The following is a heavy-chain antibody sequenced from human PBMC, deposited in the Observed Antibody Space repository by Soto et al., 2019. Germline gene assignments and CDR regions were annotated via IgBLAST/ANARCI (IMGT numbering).Heavy chain of an antibody. CDR1: GFTFSSYG. CDR3: AKGRWERLKIGDY. Sequence: QVQLVESGGGVVQPGRSLRLSCAASGFTFSSYGMHWVRQAPGKGLEWLAVISYDGNNKYYADSVKGRFTISRDNSKNTLYLQMNSLRPEDTAVYYCAKGRWERLKIGDYWGQGTLVSVSS. V-gene: IGHV3-30*18. J-gene: IGHJ4*02. D-gene: IGHD1-26*01. CDR2: ISYDGNNK.